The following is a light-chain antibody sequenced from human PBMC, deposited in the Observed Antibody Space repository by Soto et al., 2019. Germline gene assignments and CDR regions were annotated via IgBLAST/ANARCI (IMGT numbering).Light chain of an antibody. Sequence: NFMLTQPHSVSESPGKTITISCTRSSGSIATKYVQWYQQRPGSSPTTVIYEDSQRPSGVPDRFSGSIDSSSNSASLTISGLKTEDEADYYCQSYDTSNVVFGGGTKLTVL. V-gene: IGLV6-57*01. CDR1: SGSIATKY. CDR2: EDS. J-gene: IGLJ2*01. CDR3: QSYDTSNVV.